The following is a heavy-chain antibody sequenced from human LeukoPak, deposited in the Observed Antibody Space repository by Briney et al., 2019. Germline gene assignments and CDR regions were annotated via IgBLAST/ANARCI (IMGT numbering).Heavy chain of an antibody. CDR3: ARGRIAKIVVVHSFHYGMDV. CDR1: GGSFTDYF. CDR2: INDYTGNT. J-gene: IGHJ6*02. Sequence: SETLSLTCDVFGGSFTDYFWTWIRQSPGKGLEWIGEINDYTGNTNYNPSLNSRVSISLEKSKNQFSLELRSVTAADTAVYYCARGRIAKIVVVHSFHYGMDVWGQGTTVAVSS. D-gene: IGHD3-22*01. V-gene: IGHV4-34*01.